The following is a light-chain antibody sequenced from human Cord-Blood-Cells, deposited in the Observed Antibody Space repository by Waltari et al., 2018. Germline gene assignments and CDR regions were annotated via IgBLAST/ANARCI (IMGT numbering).Light chain of an antibody. CDR3: CSYAGSSTLV. CDR1: SSDVGSYNL. J-gene: IGLJ3*02. V-gene: IGLV2-23*01. Sequence: QSALTQPASVSGSPGQSITISCTGTSSDVGSYNLGSWYQQHPGKAPKLMIYEGSKRPSGVSHRVSGSKAGNTASLTISGRQAEDEADYYCCSYAGSSTLVFGGGTKLTVL. CDR2: EGS.